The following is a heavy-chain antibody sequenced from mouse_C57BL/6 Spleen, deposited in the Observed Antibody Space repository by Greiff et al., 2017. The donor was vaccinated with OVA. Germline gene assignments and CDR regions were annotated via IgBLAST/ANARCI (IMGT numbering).Heavy chain of an antibody. CDR1: GYTFTDYA. Sequence: VKLMESGPELVRPGVSVKISCKGSGYTFTDYAMHWVKQSHAKSLEWIGVISTYYGDASYNQKFKDKATMTVDKSSSTAYMELARLTSEDSAVYYCARSASNYDYAMDYWGQGTSVTVSS. J-gene: IGHJ4*01. D-gene: IGHD2-5*01. CDR3: ARSASNYDYAMDY. V-gene: IGHV1-67*01. CDR2: ISTYYGDA.